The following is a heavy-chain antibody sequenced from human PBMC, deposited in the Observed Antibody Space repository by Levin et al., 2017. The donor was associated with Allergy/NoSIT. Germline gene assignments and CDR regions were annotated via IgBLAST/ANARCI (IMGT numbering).Heavy chain of an antibody. CDR2: IYYSGST. CDR1: GGSISSYY. J-gene: IGHJ4*02. CDR3: ARAGYSGYGYVAFDY. Sequence: ASETLSLTCTVSGGSISSYYWSWIRQPPGKGLEWIGYIYYSGSTNYNPSLKSRVTISVDTSKNQFSLKLSSVTAADTAVYYCARAGYSGYGYVAFDYWGQGTLVTVSS. V-gene: IGHV4-59*01. D-gene: IGHD5-12*01.